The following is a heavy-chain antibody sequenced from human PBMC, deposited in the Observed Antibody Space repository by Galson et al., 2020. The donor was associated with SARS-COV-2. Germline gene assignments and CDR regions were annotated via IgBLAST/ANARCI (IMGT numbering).Heavy chain of an antibody. CDR3: ARETVCTGCVLEADYYGSDF. D-gene: IGHD2-2*01. CDR1: GFTFSNSA. Sequence: TGGSLRLSCAASGFTFSNSAFHWVRRAPGKGLEWVAVISNDGTKKYYTESVKGRFTISRDNSENTLYLQMNNLRGEDTAVYFCARETVCTGCVLEADYYGSDFWGQGTTGTVS. CDR2: ISNDGTKK. J-gene: IGHJ6*02. V-gene: IGHV3-30*04.